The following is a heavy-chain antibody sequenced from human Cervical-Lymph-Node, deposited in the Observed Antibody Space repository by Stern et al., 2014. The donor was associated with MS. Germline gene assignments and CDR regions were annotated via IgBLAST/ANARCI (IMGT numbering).Heavy chain of an antibody. V-gene: IGHV4-59*01. Sequence: QLQLQESGPGLVKPSETLSLTCTVSGVSIRDYYWSWIRQPPGQGLQWIGYIYNSGGTKYNPSLKSRVTISIDTSTKEFSLKLRSVTAADTAVYYWARHYDSTGYGRENWFDPWGQGTLVTVSS. CDR3: ARHYDSTGYGRENWFDP. D-gene: IGHD3-22*01. CDR2: IYNSGGT. J-gene: IGHJ5*02. CDR1: GVSIRDYY.